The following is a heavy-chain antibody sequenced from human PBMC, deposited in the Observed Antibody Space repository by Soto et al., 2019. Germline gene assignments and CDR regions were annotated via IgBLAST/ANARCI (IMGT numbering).Heavy chain of an antibody. Sequence: QVQLVQSGAEVKKPGSSVKVSCKASGGTFSSYAISWVRQAPGQGLEWMGGIIPIFGTANYAQKFQGRVTGTADESTGTADMELSSLRAEDTAVYYCARDRRAVVAATLDFWGQGTLVTVSS. CDR2: IIPIFGTA. D-gene: IGHD2-15*01. CDR3: ARDRRAVVAATLDF. CDR1: GGTFSSYA. J-gene: IGHJ4*02. V-gene: IGHV1-69*12.